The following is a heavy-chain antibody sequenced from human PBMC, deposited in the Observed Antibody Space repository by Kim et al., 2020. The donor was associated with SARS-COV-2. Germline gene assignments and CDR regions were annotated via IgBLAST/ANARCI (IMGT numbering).Heavy chain of an antibody. CDR2: IIPILGIA. CDR1: GGTFSSYA. CDR3: ARAWTSCYGCNWFDP. J-gene: IGHJ5*02. Sequence: SVKVSCKASGGTFSSYAISWVRQAPGQGLEWMGRIIPILGIANYAQKFQGRVTITADKSTSTAYMELSSLRSEDTAVYYCARAWTSCYGCNWFDPWGQGTLVTVSS. V-gene: IGHV1-69*04. D-gene: IGHD2-2*01.